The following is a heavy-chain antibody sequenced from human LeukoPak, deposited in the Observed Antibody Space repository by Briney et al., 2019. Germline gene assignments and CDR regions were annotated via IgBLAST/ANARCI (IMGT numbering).Heavy chain of an antibody. CDR2: ISSSGTVI. D-gene: IGHD3-10*01. CDR3: ARIYYYGSGSYYESMDV. Sequence: GGSLRLSCAASGFSFSSYEMNWVRQAPGKGLEWVSYISSSGTVIYYADSVKGRFTISRDNAKNSLCLQMNSLRAEDTAVYYCARIYYYGSGSYYESMDVWGKGTTVTVSS. J-gene: IGHJ6*03. V-gene: IGHV3-48*03. CDR1: GFSFSSYE.